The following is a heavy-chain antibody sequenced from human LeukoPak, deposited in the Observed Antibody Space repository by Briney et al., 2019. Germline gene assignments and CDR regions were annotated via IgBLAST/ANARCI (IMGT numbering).Heavy chain of an antibody. Sequence: PGGSLRLSCTASGFTFGDYAMSWVRQAPGKGLEWVGFIRGNAYGGTTEYAASVKGRFTISRDDSKSIAYLQMNSLKTEDTAVYYCTSVFSVGEIIVSVPWGQGTLVIVSS. CDR3: TSVFSVGEIIVSVP. D-gene: IGHD3-16*02. J-gene: IGHJ5*02. CDR1: GFTFGDYA. V-gene: IGHV3-49*04. CDR2: IRGNAYGGTT.